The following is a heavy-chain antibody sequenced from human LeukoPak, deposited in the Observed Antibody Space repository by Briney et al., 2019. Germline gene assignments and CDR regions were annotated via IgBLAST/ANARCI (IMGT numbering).Heavy chain of an antibody. V-gene: IGHV3-23*01. CDR2: ISGSGGGT. J-gene: IGHJ4*02. D-gene: IGHD3-10*01. Sequence: GGSLRLSCAASGFTFSSYAMSWVRQAPGKGLDWVSAISGSGGGTYYADSVKGRFTISRDNSKNTLYLQMNSLRAEDTAVYYCAKGVTYYYGSGSYYFDYWGQGTLVTVSS. CDR3: AKGVTYYYGSGSYYFDY. CDR1: GFTFSSYA.